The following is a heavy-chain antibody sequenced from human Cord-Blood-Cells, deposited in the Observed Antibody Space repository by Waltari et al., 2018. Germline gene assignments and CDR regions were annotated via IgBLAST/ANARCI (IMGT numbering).Heavy chain of an antibody. V-gene: IGHV3-66*01. D-gene: IGHD3-10*01. Sequence: EVQLVESGGGLVQPRGSLRLSCAASGFTVSSNYMSWVRQAPGKGLEWVSVIYSGGSTYYADSVKGRFTISRDNSKNTLYLQMNSLRAEDTAVYYCARGGGELLWFRELLYYFDYWGQGTLVTVSS. CDR2: IYSGGST. CDR3: ARGGGELLWFRELLYYFDY. CDR1: GFTVSSNY. J-gene: IGHJ4*02.